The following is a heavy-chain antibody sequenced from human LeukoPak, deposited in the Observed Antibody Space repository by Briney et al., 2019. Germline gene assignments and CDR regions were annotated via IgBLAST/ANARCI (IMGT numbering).Heavy chain of an antibody. Sequence: PSETLSLTCAVYGGSFSGYYWSWIRQPPGKGLEWIGEINHSGSTNYNPSLKSRVTISVDTSKNQFSLKLSSVTAADTAVYYCARRGYCSSTSCFMSRLVLDYWGQGTLVTVSS. D-gene: IGHD2-2*01. CDR1: GGSFSGYY. V-gene: IGHV4-34*01. CDR2: INHSGST. CDR3: ARRGYCSSTSCFMSRLVLDY. J-gene: IGHJ4*02.